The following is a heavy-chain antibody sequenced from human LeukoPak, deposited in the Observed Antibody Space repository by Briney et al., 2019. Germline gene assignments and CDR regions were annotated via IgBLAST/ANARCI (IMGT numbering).Heavy chain of an antibody. CDR2: ISSSGSTI. CDR3: ARDHNYDFWSGFWFDP. Sequence: GGSLRLSCAASGFTFSSYEMNWVRQAPGKGLEWVSYISSSGSTIYYADSVKGRFTISRDNAKNSLYLQMNSLRAEDTAVYYCARDHNYDFWSGFWFDPWGQGTLVTVSS. D-gene: IGHD3-3*01. V-gene: IGHV3-48*03. J-gene: IGHJ5*02. CDR1: GFTFSSYE.